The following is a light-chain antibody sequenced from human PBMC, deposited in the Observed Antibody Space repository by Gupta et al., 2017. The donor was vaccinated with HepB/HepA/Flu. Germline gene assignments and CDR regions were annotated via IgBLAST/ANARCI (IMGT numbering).Light chain of an antibody. CDR3: QHRSNWPIT. CDR2: DAS. Sequence: EIVLTQSPATLSLSPGERPTLSCRARQIINSLLDWYQQKPGQAPMLLIYDASKRDTGLPARFSGSGSGTEFTLTISSREPEDFAVYYCQHRSNWPITFGRGTKVDIK. CDR1: QIINSL. V-gene: IGKV3-11*01. J-gene: IGKJ4*01.